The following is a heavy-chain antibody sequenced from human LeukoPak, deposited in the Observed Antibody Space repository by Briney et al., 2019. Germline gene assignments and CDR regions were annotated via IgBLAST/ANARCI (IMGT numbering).Heavy chain of an antibody. CDR2: IYPGDSDT. V-gene: IGHV5-51*01. D-gene: IGHD6-19*01. CDR1: GYSFTTYW. Sequence: GESLKISCKGSGYSFTTYWIGWVRQMPGKGLEWMGIIYPGDSDTRYSPSFQGQVTISADKSISTAYLQWSSLKASDTAMYYCASRAVGPLPAFDIWGQGTMVTVSS. J-gene: IGHJ3*02. CDR3: ASRAVGPLPAFDI.